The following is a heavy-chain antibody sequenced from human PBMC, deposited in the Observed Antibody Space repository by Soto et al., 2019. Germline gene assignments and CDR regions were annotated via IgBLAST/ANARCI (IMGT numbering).Heavy chain of an antibody. CDR1: GGSISSGGYS. V-gene: IGHV4-30-2*01. Sequence: PSETLCLTCAVSGGSISSGGYSWSWVRQPPGKGLEWIGYIYHSGSTYYNPSLKSRVTISVDRSKNQFSLKLSSVTAADTAVYYWARVPSPWGQGTLVTVSS. CDR3: ARVPSP. CDR2: IYHSGST. J-gene: IGHJ5*02.